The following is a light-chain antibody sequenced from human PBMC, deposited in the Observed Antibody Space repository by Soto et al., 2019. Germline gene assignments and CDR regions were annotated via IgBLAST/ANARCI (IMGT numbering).Light chain of an antibody. J-gene: IGKJ1*01. CDR3: QKYNNAPWT. Sequence: DIQMTQSPSSLSASVGDRVTITCRASQGISNYLAWYQQKPGKVPKLLIYSASTLQSGVPSRFSGGGSGTEFTLTISSLQPEDVATSYCQKYNNAPWTFGQGTKVEIK. CDR1: QGISNY. V-gene: IGKV1-27*01. CDR2: SAS.